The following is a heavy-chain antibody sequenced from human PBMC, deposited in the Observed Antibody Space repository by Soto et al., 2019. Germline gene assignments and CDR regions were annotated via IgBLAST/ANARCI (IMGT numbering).Heavy chain of an antibody. Sequence: ASVKVSCKASGYTFTSYDINWVRQATGQGLEWIGWMIVNSGNTDYAQKFQGRVTITRNMSTSTAYMELSSLRSEDTAVYYCAAESGYYYYYYGMDVWGQGTTVTVSS. CDR1: GYTFTSYD. CDR2: MIVNSGNT. D-gene: IGHD3-3*01. CDR3: AAESGYYYYYYGMDV. V-gene: IGHV1-8*01. J-gene: IGHJ6*02.